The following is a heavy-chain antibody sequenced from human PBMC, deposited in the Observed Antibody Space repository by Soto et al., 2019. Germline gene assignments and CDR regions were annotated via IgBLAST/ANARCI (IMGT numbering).Heavy chain of an antibody. CDR2: ISYDGSNK. CDR3: ARELNDILTVYPNVCDY. J-gene: IGHJ4*02. CDR1: GFTFSSYA. D-gene: IGHD3-9*01. V-gene: IGHV3-30-3*01. Sequence: QVQLVESGGGVVQPGRSLRLSCAASGFTFSSYAMHWVRQAPGKGLAWVAVISYDGSNKYYADSVKGRFSISRDNFKNIQCLQMNSLRAEDTAVYYCARELNDILTVYPNVCDYWGQGTLVTVS.